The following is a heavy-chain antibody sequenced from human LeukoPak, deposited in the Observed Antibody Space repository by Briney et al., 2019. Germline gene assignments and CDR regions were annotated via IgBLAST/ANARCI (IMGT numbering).Heavy chain of an antibody. V-gene: IGHV1-18*01. D-gene: IGHD6-13*01. CDR2: ISAYNGNT. J-gene: IGHJ4*02. CDR1: GYTFTSYG. CDR3: ARALEAQQLSYFDY. Sequence: ASVKVSCKASGYTFTSYGISWVRQAPGQGLEWMGWISAYNGNTNYAQKLQGRVTMTTDTSTNTAYMELRSLRSDDTAVYYCARALEAQQLSYFDYWGQESLVTVSS.